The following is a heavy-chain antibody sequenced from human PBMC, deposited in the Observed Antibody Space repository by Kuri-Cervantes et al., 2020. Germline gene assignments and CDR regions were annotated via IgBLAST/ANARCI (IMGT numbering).Heavy chain of an antibody. J-gene: IGHJ6*02. D-gene: IGHD3-10*01. V-gene: IGHV3-23*01. CDR3: ARDYYGSGNLAGMDV. CDR2: ISGSGGST. Sequence: GGSLRLSCAASGFTFSSYSMNWVRQAPGKGLEWVSAISGSGGSTYYADSVKGRFTISRDNSKNTLYLQMNSLRVEDTAVYYCARDYYGSGNLAGMDVWGQGTTVTVSS. CDR1: GFTFSSYS.